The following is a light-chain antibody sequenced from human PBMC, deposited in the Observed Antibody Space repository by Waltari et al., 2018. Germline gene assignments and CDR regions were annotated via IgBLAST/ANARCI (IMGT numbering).Light chain of an antibody. J-gene: IGLJ2*01. CDR1: SSYVGGYNY. V-gene: IGLV2-14*03. Sequence: QSALTQPASVSGSPGQSITISCTGTSSYVGGYNYVSWYQQHPGKAPKLMIYDVSNRTSGVSNRCSGSKSGNTASLTISGLQAEDEADYYCSSYTSSSTLVVFGGGTKLTVL. CDR2: DVS. CDR3: SSYTSSSTLVV.